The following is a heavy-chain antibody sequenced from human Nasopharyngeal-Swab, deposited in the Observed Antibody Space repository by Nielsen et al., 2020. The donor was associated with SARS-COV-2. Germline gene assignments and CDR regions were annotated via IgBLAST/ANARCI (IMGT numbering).Heavy chain of an antibody. D-gene: IGHD3-9*01. Sequence: GSLRLSCAVYGGSFSGYYWSWIRQPPGKGLEWIGEINHSGSTNYNPSLKSRVTISVDTSKNQFSPKLSSVTAADTAVYYCARGIDYDILTGYWGIGYYYYYMDVWGKGTTVTVSS. CDR1: GGSFSGYY. CDR3: ARGIDYDILTGYWGIGYYYYYMDV. CDR2: INHSGST. V-gene: IGHV4-34*01. J-gene: IGHJ6*03.